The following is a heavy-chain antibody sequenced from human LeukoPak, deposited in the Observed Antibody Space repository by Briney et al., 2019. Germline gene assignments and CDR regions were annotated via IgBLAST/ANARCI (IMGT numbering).Heavy chain of an antibody. CDR3: VRIPNSAGFPNCFDP. V-gene: IGHV3-21*01. J-gene: IGHJ5*02. Sequence: GGSLRLSCAASGFTFSTSTMNWVRQAPGKGLEWVSSISSSNDYIYYADSVKGRFTISRDNAKNSLYLQMNSLRAEDTAVYYCVRIPNSAGFPNCFDPWGQGTLVTVSS. CDR1: GFTFSTST. CDR2: ISSSNDYI. D-gene: IGHD6-19*01.